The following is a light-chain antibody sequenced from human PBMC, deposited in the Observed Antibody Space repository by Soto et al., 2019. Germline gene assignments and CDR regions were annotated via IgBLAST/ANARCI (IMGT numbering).Light chain of an antibody. J-gene: IGKJ2*01. CDR2: GAS. Sequence: EIVLTQSPGNLSLSPGERATLSGRASQSVSSSYLAWYQQKPGQAPRLLIYGASSRATGIPDRFSGSGSGTDFTLTISRLEPEDFAGYYCQQYGSSPYTFGQGTKLEIK. CDR3: QQYGSSPYT. CDR1: QSVSSSY. V-gene: IGKV3-20*01.